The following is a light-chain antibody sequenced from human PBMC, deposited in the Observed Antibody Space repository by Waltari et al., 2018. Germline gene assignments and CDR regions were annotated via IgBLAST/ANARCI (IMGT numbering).Light chain of an antibody. Sequence: EIVMTQFPDTLSLSPGERATLSCRASQSVSTFYVSWFQQKPGQPPRLLIYGATTRATGIPVRFSGSASGTDFTLTITSLQPEDFAVYCCHQDYKSPYTFGRGTKLEIK. CDR1: QSVSTFY. CDR2: GAT. V-gene: IGKV3D-7*01. CDR3: HQDYKSPYT. J-gene: IGKJ2*01.